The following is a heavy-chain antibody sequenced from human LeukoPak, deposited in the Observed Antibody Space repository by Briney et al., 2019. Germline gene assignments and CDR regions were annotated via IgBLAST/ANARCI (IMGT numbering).Heavy chain of an antibody. J-gene: IGHJ3*02. D-gene: IGHD3-22*01. CDR2: ISSSSSTI. CDR1: GFTFSSYS. V-gene: IGHV3-48*01. Sequence: GGSLRLSCAASGFTFSSYSMNWVRQAPGKGLEWVSYISSSSSTIYYADSVKGRFTISRDNAKNSLYLQMNSLRAEDTAVYYCAREVYYHRSGYLKAFDIWGQGTMVTVSS. CDR3: AREVYYHRSGYLKAFDI.